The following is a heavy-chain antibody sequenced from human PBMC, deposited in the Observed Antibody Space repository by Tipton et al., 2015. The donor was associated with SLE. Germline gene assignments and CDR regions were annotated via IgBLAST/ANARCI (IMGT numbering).Heavy chain of an antibody. CDR2: IYYTTTT. CDR3: ARDWNFWSGPGAFDI. CDR1: GGSISITNYY. J-gene: IGHJ3*02. V-gene: IGHV4-39*02. Sequence: TLSLTCTVSGGSISITNYYWGWIRQPPGKGLEWIGTIYYTTTTHYNPSLRSRVTMSVDTSKNQLSLKLSSVTAADTAVYYCARDWNFWSGPGAFDIWGQGTMVTVSS. D-gene: IGHD3-3*01.